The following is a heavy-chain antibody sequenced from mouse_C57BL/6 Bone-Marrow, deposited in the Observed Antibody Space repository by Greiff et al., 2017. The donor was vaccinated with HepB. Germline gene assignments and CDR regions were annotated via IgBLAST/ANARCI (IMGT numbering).Heavy chain of an antibody. D-gene: IGHD2-4*01. CDR2: IDPYYGGT. CDR1: GYSLTGYN. Sequence: EVKLMESGPELEKPGAAVKISCKASGYSLTGYNMNWVKQSNGKSLEWIGNIDPYYGGTNYNQKFKGKATLTVDKSSSTAYMQLQSLTSEDSAVYDCVKGDYHWYFDVWGAGTTVTVSS. CDR3: VKGDYHWYFDV. J-gene: IGHJ1*01. V-gene: IGHV1-39*01.